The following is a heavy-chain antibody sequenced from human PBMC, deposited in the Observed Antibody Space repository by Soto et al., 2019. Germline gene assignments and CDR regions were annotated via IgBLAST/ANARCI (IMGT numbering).Heavy chain of an antibody. J-gene: IGHJ6*03. Sequence: EVQLVESGGGLVQPGGSLRLSCAASGFTVSSNYMSWVRQAPGKGLEWVSVIYSGGSTYYADSVKGRFTISRHNSKNMLYLQMNSLRAEDTAVYYCARPRGAYYYYMDVWGKGTTVTVSS. CDR3: ARPRGAYYYYMDV. CDR2: IYSGGST. V-gene: IGHV3-53*04. D-gene: IGHD3-10*01. CDR1: GFTVSSNY.